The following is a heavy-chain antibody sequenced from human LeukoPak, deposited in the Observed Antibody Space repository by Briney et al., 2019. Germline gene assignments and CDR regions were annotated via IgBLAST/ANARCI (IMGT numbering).Heavy chain of an antibody. Sequence: GGSLRLSCEVSGFSFSDFLMYWVRQAPGKELEFISAISGNSDYISYADSVKGRFFVSRDNTKNSLFLQMNSLRAEDTAVYYCARDPYSGSYGNYYYYFMDVWGKGTTVTISS. J-gene: IGHJ6*03. CDR1: GFSFSDFL. V-gene: IGHV3-21*01. CDR3: ARDPYSGSYGNYYYYFMDV. CDR2: ISGNSDYI. D-gene: IGHD1-26*01.